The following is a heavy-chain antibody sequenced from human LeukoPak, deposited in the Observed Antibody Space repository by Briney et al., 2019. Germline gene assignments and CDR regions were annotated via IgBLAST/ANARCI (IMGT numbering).Heavy chain of an antibody. V-gene: IGHV3-48*01. CDR2: ISISSNTI. D-gene: IGHD3-9*01. CDR3: TRDLMDYDVSTGLHHYYMDV. Sequence: GGSLRLSCTASGFSFSSYSMNWVRQAPGKGLEWVSHISISSNTIYYADSVRGRFTISRDNAKNSLYLQMNSLRAEDTAVYYCTRDLMDYDVSTGLHHYYMDVWGQGTTVTVSS. CDR1: GFSFSSYS. J-gene: IGHJ6*02.